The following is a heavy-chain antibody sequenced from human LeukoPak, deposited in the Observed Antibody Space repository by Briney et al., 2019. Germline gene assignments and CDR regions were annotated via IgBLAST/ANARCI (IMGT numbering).Heavy chain of an antibody. J-gene: IGHJ3*02. D-gene: IGHD1-1*01. V-gene: IGHV4-4*07. CDR3: AAGGRPDATTFIGAFDI. CDR2: THTNGRS. Sequence: PSETLSLTCSVSGDSISSHFWSWIRQPAGKGLEWIGRTHTNGRSNYNPSLHNRVTLSVDESKNHLSLKLNSVTAADTGVYYCAAGGRPDATTFIGAFDIWGQGTTVTVSA. CDR1: GDSISSHF.